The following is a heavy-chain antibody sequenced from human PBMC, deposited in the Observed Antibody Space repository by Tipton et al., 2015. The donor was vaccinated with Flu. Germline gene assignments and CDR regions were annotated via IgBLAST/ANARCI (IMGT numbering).Heavy chain of an antibody. CDR2: ISVSDAT. CDR3: ATEVGPGPVFHY. D-gene: IGHD3-10*01. Sequence: GSLRLSCAASGFTFSNYGMAWVRQTPGKGLEWVSTISVSDATHYTDSVKGRFTTSRDNSKNTMYLQMSGLRSEDTALYHCATEVGPGPVFHYWGQGTLVTVSS. V-gene: IGHV3-23*01. J-gene: IGHJ4*02. CDR1: GFTFSNYG.